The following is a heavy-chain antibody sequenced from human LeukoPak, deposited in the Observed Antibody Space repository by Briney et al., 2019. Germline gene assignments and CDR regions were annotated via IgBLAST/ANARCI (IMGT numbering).Heavy chain of an antibody. CDR1: GFTFNSYG. J-gene: IGHJ4*02. Sequence: PGGSLRLSCAASGFTFNSYGMHWVRQAPGKGLEWVAVISYDGSNKYYADSVKGRFTISRDNSKNTLYLQMNSLRAEDTSVYYCAKDLLAVAGTSGSFDYWGQGTLVTVSS. D-gene: IGHD6-19*01. CDR3: AKDLLAVAGTSGSFDY. V-gene: IGHV3-30*18. CDR2: ISYDGSNK.